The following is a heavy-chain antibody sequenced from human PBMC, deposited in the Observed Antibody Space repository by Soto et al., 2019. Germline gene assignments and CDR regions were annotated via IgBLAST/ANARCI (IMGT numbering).Heavy chain of an antibody. CDR3: ARGGSAGFQH. D-gene: IGHD3-16*01. CDR2: MYFGGNT. V-gene: IGHV4-4*02. Sequence: SETLSLTCAVSSGSISSNWWSWVRQPPGKGLEWIGEMYFGGNTNYNPSLKSRITINPDTSKSQFSLQLNSVTPEDTAVYYCARGGSAGFQHWGQGTLVTVSS. CDR1: SGSISSNW. J-gene: IGHJ1*01.